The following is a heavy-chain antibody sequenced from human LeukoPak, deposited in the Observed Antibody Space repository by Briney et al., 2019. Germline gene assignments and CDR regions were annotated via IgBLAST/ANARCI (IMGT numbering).Heavy chain of an antibody. D-gene: IGHD2-15*01. CDR2: INPNSGGT. CDR1: GYTFTGYY. CDR3: ARRFHCSGGSCYSGWGYYYYYMDV. J-gene: IGHJ6*03. Sequence: ASVKVSCKASGYTFTGYYMHWVRQAPGQGLEWMGWINPNSGGTNYAQKFQGRVTMTRDTSISTAYMELSRLRSDDTAVYYCARRFHCSGGSCYSGWGYYYYYMDVWGKGTTATIAS. V-gene: IGHV1-2*02.